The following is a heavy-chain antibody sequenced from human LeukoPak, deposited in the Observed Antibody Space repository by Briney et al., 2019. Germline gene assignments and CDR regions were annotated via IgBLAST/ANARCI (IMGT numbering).Heavy chain of an antibody. Sequence: GGSLRLSCAASGFTFSSYGMHWVRQAPGKGLEWVAVIWNDGSNKYYADSVKGRFTISRDNSKNTLYLQMNSLRAEDTAVYYCARANTYYYDSSGYSPGILDYWGQGTLVTVSS. CDR2: IWNDGSNK. V-gene: IGHV3-33*01. J-gene: IGHJ4*02. CDR3: ARANTYYYDSSGYSPGILDY. CDR1: GFTFSSYG. D-gene: IGHD3-22*01.